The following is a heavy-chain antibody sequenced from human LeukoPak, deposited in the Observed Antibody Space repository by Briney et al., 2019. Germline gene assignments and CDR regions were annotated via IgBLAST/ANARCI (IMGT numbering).Heavy chain of an antibody. Sequence: GGSLRLSCAASRFTFSTYGMHWVRQAPGKGLEWVAVISYDGSNNYYADSVKGRFTISRDNSKNTLYLQMNSLRAEDTAVYYCAKDRYSGSYHDAFDVWGQGTSVTVSS. J-gene: IGHJ3*01. CDR1: RFTFSTYG. CDR2: ISYDGSNN. V-gene: IGHV3-30*18. CDR3: AKDRYSGSYHDAFDV. D-gene: IGHD1-26*01.